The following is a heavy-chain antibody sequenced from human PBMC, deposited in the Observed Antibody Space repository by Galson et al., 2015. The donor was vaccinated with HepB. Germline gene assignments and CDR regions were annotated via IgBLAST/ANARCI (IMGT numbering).Heavy chain of an antibody. CDR1: GFTFSSYA. J-gene: IGHJ4*02. D-gene: IGHD6-13*01. Sequence: SLRLSCAASGFTFSSYAMSWVRQAPGKGLEWVSGIINSGDSTYYGDSVKGRFTISRDNSKNTLYLQMNSLRAEDTAVYYCARAGASRGAGTGFDYWGQGTLVTVSS. CDR2: IINSGDST. V-gene: IGHV3-23*01. CDR3: ARAGASRGAGTGFDY.